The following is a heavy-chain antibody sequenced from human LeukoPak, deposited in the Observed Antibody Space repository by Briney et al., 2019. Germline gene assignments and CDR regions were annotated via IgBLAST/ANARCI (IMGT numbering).Heavy chain of an antibody. CDR3: ARLTHSYYSDTSGYYPYYYMDV. CDR2: ISYSGST. J-gene: IGHJ6*03. CDR1: GGPISSSDYY. Sequence: PSETLSLTCTVSGGPISSSDYYWGWIRQSPGEGLEWIGRISYSGSTYYNPSLKSRVTISVDTSKNHFSLRLSSVTAADTAVYYCARLTHSYYSDTSGYYPYYYMDVWGKGTTVTVSS. V-gene: IGHV4-39*02. D-gene: IGHD3-22*01.